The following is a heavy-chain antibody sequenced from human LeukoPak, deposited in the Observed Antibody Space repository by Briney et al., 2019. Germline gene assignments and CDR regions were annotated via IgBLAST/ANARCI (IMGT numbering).Heavy chain of an antibody. J-gene: IGHJ4*02. CDR1: GGSISSSYYY. CDR2: IYYSGS. Sequence: PSETLSLTCTVSGGSISSSYYYWGWIRQPPGKGLEWIGSIYYSGSTISVDTSKNQFSLKLSSVTAADTAVYYCARSVLYSGSYGSGEDFDYWGQGTLVTVSS. CDR3: ARSVLYSGSYGSGEDFDY. D-gene: IGHD1-26*01. V-gene: IGHV4-39*01.